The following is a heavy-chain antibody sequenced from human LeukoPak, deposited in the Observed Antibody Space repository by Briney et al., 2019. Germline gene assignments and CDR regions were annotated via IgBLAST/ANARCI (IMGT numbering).Heavy chain of an antibody. CDR2: IQYDGRRK. Sequence: PRGSLRLSCATSGFTFITSDMHWVRQAPDKGLEWASFIQYDGRRKNYVDSVKGRVTISRDNSKNTLYLHKFSLRAEKTALYFFAKDLILWGQGTVVTVSS. J-gene: IGHJ3*01. CDR3: AKDLIL. CDR1: GFTFITSD. V-gene: IGHV3-30*02.